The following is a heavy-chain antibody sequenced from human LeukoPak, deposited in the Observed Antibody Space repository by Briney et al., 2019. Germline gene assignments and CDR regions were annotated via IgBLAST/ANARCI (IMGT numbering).Heavy chain of an antibody. CDR2: IYSDGTT. V-gene: IGHV3-66*02. Sequence: PGGSLRLSCAASGFTVTSNFMTWVRQAPGKGLEWVSIIYSDGTTYYVDSVKGRFTISGDSSKNTLYLQMSSLRAEDTAVYYCARNSFLLRSISYYYYMDVWGKGTTVTVS. CDR1: GFTVTSNF. CDR3: ARNSFLLRSISYYYYMDV. D-gene: IGHD2-2*01. J-gene: IGHJ6*03.